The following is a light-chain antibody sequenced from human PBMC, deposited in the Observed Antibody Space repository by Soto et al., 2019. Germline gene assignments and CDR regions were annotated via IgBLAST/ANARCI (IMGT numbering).Light chain of an antibody. J-gene: IGLJ3*02. CDR1: SSDVGGYDY. CDR2: EVT. CDR3: TSYTDASPLV. V-gene: IGLV2-14*01. Sequence: QSALTQPASVSGSPGQSITISCTGTSSDVGGYDYVSWYQQHPGKAPKLMIYEVTNRPSGVSNRFSGSKSGNTASLTISGLQAEDEADYYCTSYTDASPLVLCGGTKLTVL.